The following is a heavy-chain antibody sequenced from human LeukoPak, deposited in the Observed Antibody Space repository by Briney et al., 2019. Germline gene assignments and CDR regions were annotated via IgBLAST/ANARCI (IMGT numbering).Heavy chain of an antibody. CDR1: GYSFSTNW. V-gene: IGHV5-51*01. J-gene: IGHJ6*02. D-gene: IGHD2-8*02. CDR2: IYPGDSDT. Sequence: GESLKISCTGSGYSFSTNWIGWVRQMPGKGLEWMGIIYPGDSDTRYSPSFQGQVTISADKSISTAYLQWSSLKASDTAMYYCVRVLWTWALNYYGMDVWGQGTTVTVSS. CDR3: VRVLWTWALNYYGMDV.